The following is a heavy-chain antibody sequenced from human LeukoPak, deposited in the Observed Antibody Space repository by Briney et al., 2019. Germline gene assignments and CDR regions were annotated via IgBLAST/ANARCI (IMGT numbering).Heavy chain of an antibody. CDR3: AKPPYGNSDYYPFDS. V-gene: IGHV3-23*01. CDR1: GFTFSSYA. CDR2: ISGSGYST. D-gene: IGHD3-22*01. Sequence: PGGSLRLSCAASGFTFSSYALSWVRQAPGKGLEWVSAISGSGYSTYYAHSVKGRFTISRDNSKNTLYLQVNSLRAEDTAVYYCAKPPYGNSDYYPFDSWGQGTLVSVSS. J-gene: IGHJ4*02.